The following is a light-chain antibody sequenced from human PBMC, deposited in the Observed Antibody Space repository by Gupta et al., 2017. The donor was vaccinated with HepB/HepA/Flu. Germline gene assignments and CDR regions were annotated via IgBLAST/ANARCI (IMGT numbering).Light chain of an antibody. CDR2: DAS. CDR3: QQCNSWPLT. J-gene: IGKJ4*01. Sequence: ENVVMQSPATLSWSPGERATLSCRASQDIRRYLDWYQQKRGQAPRLLIYDASNRATGVPARFSGSGSGTDFTLTISSLEPEDFTVYYCQQCNSWPLTFGGGTKVEIK. V-gene: IGKV3-11*01. CDR1: QDIRRY.